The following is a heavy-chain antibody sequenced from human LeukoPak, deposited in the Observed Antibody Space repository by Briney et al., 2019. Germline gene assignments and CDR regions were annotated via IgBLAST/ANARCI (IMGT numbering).Heavy chain of an antibody. CDR1: GGSFSGYY. D-gene: IGHD1-26*01. J-gene: IGHJ4*02. CDR2: INHSGST. CDR3: ARAGGSYEY. Sequence: PSETLSLTCAVYGGSFSGYYWSWIRQPPGKGLEWIGEINHSGSTYYNPSLKSRVTISVDTSKNQFSLKLSSVTAADTAVYYCARAGGSYEYWGQGTLVTVSS. V-gene: IGHV4-34*01.